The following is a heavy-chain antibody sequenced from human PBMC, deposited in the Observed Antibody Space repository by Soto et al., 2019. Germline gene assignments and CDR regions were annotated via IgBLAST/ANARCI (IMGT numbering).Heavy chain of an antibody. D-gene: IGHD3-10*01. CDR1: GFTFSSYA. CDR3: AKDSAKLLWFGELLYYFDY. J-gene: IGHJ4*02. Sequence: GGSLRLSCAASGFTFSSYAMSWVRQAPGKGLEWVSAISGSGGSTYYADSVKGRFTISRDNSKNTLYLQMNSLRAEDTAVYYCAKDSAKLLWFGELLYYFDYWGQGTLVTVSS. CDR2: ISGSGGST. V-gene: IGHV3-23*01.